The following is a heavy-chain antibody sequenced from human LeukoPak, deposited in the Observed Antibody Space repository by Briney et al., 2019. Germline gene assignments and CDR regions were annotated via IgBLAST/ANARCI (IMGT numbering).Heavy chain of an antibody. CDR3: AKGPRYNILTGYYKSHFFDY. J-gene: IGHJ4*02. CDR1: GFTFSSYA. D-gene: IGHD3-9*01. CDR2: ISSSRGIT. V-gene: IGHV3-23*01. Sequence: GGSLRLSCAASGFTFSSYAMSWVRQAPGKGLECVSSISSSRGITYYADSVKGRFTISRDNSKNTLYLQMNSLRAEDTAVYYCAKGPRYNILTGYYKSHFFDYWGQGTLVTVSS.